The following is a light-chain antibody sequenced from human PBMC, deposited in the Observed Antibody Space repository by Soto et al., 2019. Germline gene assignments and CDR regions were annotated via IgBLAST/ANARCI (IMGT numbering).Light chain of an antibody. CDR1: SSDVGAYNF. V-gene: IGLV2-11*01. CDR3: CSYAGSYTYVV. Sequence: QSALTQPASVSGSPGQSITISCTGTSSDVGAYNFVSWHQQHPGKAPKLMIYNVYDRPSGVPDRFSGSKSGNTASLTISGLQAEDEADYHCCSYAGSYTYVVFGGGTKLTVL. CDR2: NVY. J-gene: IGLJ2*01.